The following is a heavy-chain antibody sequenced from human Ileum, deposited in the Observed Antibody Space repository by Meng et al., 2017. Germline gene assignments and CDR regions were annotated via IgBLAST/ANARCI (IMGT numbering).Heavy chain of an antibody. V-gene: IGHV4-59*01. CDR1: GGSFRNFY. CDR3: AREGDCDGGSCYRD. CDR2: IYNSGIK. J-gene: IGHJ4*02. Sequence: SETLSLTCTVSGGSFRNFYWSWVRQSPGKGLEWIGYIYNSGIKNYNSSLKGRVAMSVDPSKNQFSLKLSSVTTADTAVYYCAREGDCDGGSCYRDWGQGILVTVSS. D-gene: IGHD2-15*01.